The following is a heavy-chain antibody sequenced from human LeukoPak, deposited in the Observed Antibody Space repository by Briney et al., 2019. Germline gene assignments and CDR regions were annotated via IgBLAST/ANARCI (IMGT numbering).Heavy chain of an antibody. D-gene: IGHD3-22*01. CDR1: GFTFSSYA. J-gene: IGHJ4*02. V-gene: IGHV3-23*01. Sequence: PGGFLRLSCAASGFTFSSYAMSWVRQAPGKGLEWVSAISGSGGSAYYADSVKGRFTISRDNSKNTLYLQMNSLRAEDTAVYYCAKDQGVYYDSSGPFDHWGQGTLVTVSS. CDR3: AKDQGVYYDSSGPFDH. CDR2: ISGSGGSA.